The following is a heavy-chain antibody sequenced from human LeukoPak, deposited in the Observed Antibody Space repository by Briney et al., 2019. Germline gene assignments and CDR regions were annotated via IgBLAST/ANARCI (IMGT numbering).Heavy chain of an antibody. CDR3: ARWVVDVWGSYRFDY. J-gene: IGHJ4*02. Sequence: GESLKISCKGSGYSFTSYWIGWVRQMPGKGLEWMGIIYPGDSDTRYSPSFQGQVIISADKSISTAYLQWSSLKASDTAMYYCARWVVDVWGSYRFDYWGQGTLVTVSS. CDR1: GYSFTSYW. D-gene: IGHD3-16*02. CDR2: IYPGDSDT. V-gene: IGHV5-51*01.